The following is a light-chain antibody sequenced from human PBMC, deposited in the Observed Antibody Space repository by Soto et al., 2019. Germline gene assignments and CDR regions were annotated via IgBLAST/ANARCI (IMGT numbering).Light chain of an antibody. J-gene: IGLJ1*01. CDR3: CSYAGSNNYV. V-gene: IGLV2-23*01. Sequence: QSVMPQPASVSGSPGHSITISCTETSSDVGSYNLVSWYQHHPGKAPKLMIYEDNKRPSGVSNRFSGSKSGNTASLTISGLQAEDDADYYCCSYAGSNNYVFGTGTKVTVL. CDR2: EDN. CDR1: SSDVGSYNL.